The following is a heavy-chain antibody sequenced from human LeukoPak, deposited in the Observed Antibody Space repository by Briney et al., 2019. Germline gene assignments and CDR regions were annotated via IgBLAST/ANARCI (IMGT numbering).Heavy chain of an antibody. CDR3: AREPAYYYDSSGYLGGNY. J-gene: IGHJ4*02. Sequence: PGGSLRLSCATSGFIFSSYAMSWVRQAPGRGLEWVSSISGSGGNIYYADSVKGRFTISRDNAKNSLYLQMNSLRAEDTAVYYCAREPAYYYDSSGYLGGNYWGQGTLVTVSS. CDR2: ISGSGGNI. D-gene: IGHD3-22*01. CDR1: GFIFSSYA. V-gene: IGHV3-21*01.